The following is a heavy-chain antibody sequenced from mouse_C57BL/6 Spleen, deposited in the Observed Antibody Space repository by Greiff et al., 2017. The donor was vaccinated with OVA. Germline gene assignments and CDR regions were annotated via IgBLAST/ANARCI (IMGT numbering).Heavy chain of an antibody. J-gene: IGHJ2*01. CDR2: ISYDGSN. CDR3: ARGVLYFDY. CDR1: GYSITSGYY. V-gene: IGHV3-6*01. D-gene: IGHD2-14*01. Sequence: DVKLQESGPGLVKPSQSLSLTCSVTGYSITSGYYWNWIRQFPGNKLEWMGYISYDGSNNYNPSLKNRISITRDTSKNQFFLKLNSVTTEDTATYYCARGVLYFDYWGQGTTLTVSS.